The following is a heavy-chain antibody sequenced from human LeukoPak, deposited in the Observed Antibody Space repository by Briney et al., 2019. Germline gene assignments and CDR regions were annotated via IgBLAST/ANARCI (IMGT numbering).Heavy chain of an antibody. CDR2: INHSGST. D-gene: IGHD3-10*01. CDR3: ARVWFGETTQYYFDY. CDR1: GWSLSGYY. V-gene: IGHV4-34*01. J-gene: IGHJ4*02. Sequence: SETLSLTCAVYGWSLSGYYWSWIRQPPGKGLEWIWEINHSGSTNYNPSLKSRVTISVDTSKNQFSLKLSSVTAADTAVSYCARVWFGETTQYYFDYWGQVTLVTVSS.